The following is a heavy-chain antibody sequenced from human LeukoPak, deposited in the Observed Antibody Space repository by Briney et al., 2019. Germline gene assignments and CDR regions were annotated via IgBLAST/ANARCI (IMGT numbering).Heavy chain of an antibody. CDR2: ISGGGGST. Sequence: GGSLRLSCAASGFTFSNFAMSWVRQAPGKGLEWVSTISGGGGSTYFADSVKGRFTISRDSSKNMLYLQMDSLRAEDTAVYYCAKGCFPSFLIFPPARIAPSLEWGGKEPLLPVS. D-gene: IGHD6-13*01. V-gene: IGHV3-23*01. J-gene: IGHJ4*02. CDR1: GFTFSNFA. CDR3: AKGCFPSFLIFPPARIAPSLEW.